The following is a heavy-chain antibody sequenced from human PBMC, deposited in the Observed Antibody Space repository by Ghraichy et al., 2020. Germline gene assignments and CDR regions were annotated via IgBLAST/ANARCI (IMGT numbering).Heavy chain of an antibody. CDR1: GFTFSNYW. Sequence: GGSLRLSCVGSGFTFSNYWMAWVRQGPGRGLEWVANINLDESETYYVDSVRGRFTISRDNAKNSLYLQMHNLKVEDTAVYYCVRDHPSTYGTGWDLPDHWAQGALVTVAS. J-gene: IGHJ4*02. V-gene: IGHV3-7*01. CDR2: INLDESET. CDR3: VRDHPSTYGTGWDLPDH. D-gene: IGHD6-19*01.